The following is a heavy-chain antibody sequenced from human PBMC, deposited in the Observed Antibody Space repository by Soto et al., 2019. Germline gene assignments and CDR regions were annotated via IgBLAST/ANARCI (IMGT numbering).Heavy chain of an antibody. D-gene: IGHD3-3*01. V-gene: IGHV3-48*01. Sequence: GGSLRLSCAASGFTFSSYSMNWVRQAPGKGLEWVSYISSSSSTIYYADSVKGRFTISRDNAKNSLYLQMNSLRAEDTAVYYCASIPHHYDFWSGSPNWFDPWGQGTLVTVSS. CDR2: ISSSSSTI. CDR3: ASIPHHYDFWSGSPNWFDP. J-gene: IGHJ5*02. CDR1: GFTFSSYS.